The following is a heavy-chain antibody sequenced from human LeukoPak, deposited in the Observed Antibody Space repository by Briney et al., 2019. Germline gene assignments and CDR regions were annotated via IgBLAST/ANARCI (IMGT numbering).Heavy chain of an antibody. V-gene: IGHV4-4*02. Sequence: SGTLSLTCAVSGGSISSNIWWSWVRQPPGKGLEWIGEIYHSGSTNYNPSLKSRVTISVDKSKNQFSLKLSSMTAADTAVYYCARVPLAVAGTTQCFDYWGQGTLVTVSS. CDR1: GGSISSNIW. CDR3: ARVPLAVAGTTQCFDY. CDR2: IYHSGST. D-gene: IGHD6-19*01. J-gene: IGHJ4*02.